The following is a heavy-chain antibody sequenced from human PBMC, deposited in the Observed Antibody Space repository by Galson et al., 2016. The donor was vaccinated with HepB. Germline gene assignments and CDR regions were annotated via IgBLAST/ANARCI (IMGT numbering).Heavy chain of an antibody. V-gene: IGHV3-48*02. J-gene: IGHJ4*02. D-gene: IGHD5-12*01. CDR2: ISGSGYII. Sequence: SLRLSCAASGFTFNSHKMQWARQAPGKGLEWLSDISGSGYIIQYADSVKGRFTTSRDNAKNPLFLQMNSLRDEDTAVYYCAREGAYSGNDFGGGFDFWGQGTLVTVSS. CDR1: GFTFNSHK. CDR3: AREGAYSGNDFGGGFDF.